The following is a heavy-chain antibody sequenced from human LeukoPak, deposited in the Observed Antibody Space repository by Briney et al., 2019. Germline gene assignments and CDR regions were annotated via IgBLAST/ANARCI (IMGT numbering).Heavy chain of an antibody. CDR3: ARIAVAGSGFDY. CDR1: GFSLSKVW. J-gene: IGHJ4*02. Sequence: GGSLRLSCTASGFSLSKVWMSWVRQPPGQGLEWVGHIKTKSDGGTTEYVAPVRGRFTISRDDSGDTLYLQMNSLRAEDTAVYYCARIAVAGSGFDYWGQGTLVTVSS. CDR2: IKTKSDGGTT. V-gene: IGHV3-15*01. D-gene: IGHD6-19*01.